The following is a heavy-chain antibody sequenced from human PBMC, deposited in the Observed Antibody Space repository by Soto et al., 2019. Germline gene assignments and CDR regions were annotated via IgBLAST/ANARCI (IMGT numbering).Heavy chain of an antibody. CDR2: IIPIFGTA. CDR3: ARALAGTYGDYPPYYYYYGMDV. D-gene: IGHD4-17*01. V-gene: IGHV1-69*13. CDR1: GGTFSSCA. J-gene: IGHJ6*02. Sequence: SVKVSCKASGGTFSSCAISWVRQPPGQGLEWMGGIIPIFGTANYAQKFQGRVTITADESTSTAYMGLSSLRSEDTAVYYCARALAGTYGDYPPYYYYYGMDVWGQGTTVTVSS.